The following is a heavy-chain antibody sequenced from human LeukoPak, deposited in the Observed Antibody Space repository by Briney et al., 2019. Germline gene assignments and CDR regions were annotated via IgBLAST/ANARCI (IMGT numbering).Heavy chain of an antibody. D-gene: IGHD2-15*01. CDR1: GFTFSSYW. CDR3: AKGCPMVAARLVSHTDY. Sequence: GGSLRLSCAASGFTFSSYWMSWVRQAPGKGLEWVSAISGSGGSTYYADSVKGRFTISRDNSKNTLYLQMNSLRAEDTAVYYCAKGCPMVAARLVSHTDYWGQGTLVTVSS. V-gene: IGHV3-23*01. J-gene: IGHJ4*02. CDR2: ISGSGGST.